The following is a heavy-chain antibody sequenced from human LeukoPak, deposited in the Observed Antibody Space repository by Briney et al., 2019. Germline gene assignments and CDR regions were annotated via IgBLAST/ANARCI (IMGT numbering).Heavy chain of an antibody. D-gene: IGHD6-19*01. CDR3: AREMLAEVAAQS. CDR2: ITSSSSYI. J-gene: IGHJ5*02. V-gene: IGHV3-21*01. Sequence: PGGSLRLSCAASGFTFSSYEMNWVRQAPGKGLEWVSSITSSSSYIYYADSVKGRFTISRDNAKNSLYLQMNSLRAEDTAVYYCAREMLAEVAAQSWGQGTLVTVSS. CDR1: GFTFSSYE.